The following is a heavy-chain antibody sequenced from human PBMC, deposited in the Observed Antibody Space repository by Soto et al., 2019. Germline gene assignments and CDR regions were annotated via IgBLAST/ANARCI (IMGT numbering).Heavy chain of an antibody. CDR3: ASRHSGSYFYYYYGMDV. V-gene: IGHV3-23*01. CDR2: VSGSGDRA. J-gene: IGHJ6*02. D-gene: IGHD1-26*01. CDR1: GFTFSNYA. Sequence: GGSLRLSCATSGFTFSNYAMTWVRQAPGKGLEWVSGVSGSGDRAYYADSVKGRFTISRDNSKNTLYLQMNSLRAEDTAVYYCASRHSGSYFYYYYGMDVWGQGTTVTVSS.